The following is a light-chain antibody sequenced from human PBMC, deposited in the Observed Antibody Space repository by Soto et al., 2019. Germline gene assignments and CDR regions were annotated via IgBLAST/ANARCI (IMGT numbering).Light chain of an antibody. Sequence: DFVMTQSPDSLAVSLGERATINCKSSQSVFYSSNNKNYLAWYQQKPGQPPKLLIFWASTRESGVPDRFSGSGSGTDVTLTSNSLQSEDVAVYYCQQYYATPYTFGRGTKLEIK. CDR3: QQYYATPYT. CDR2: WAS. CDR1: QSVFYSSNNKNY. J-gene: IGKJ2*01. V-gene: IGKV4-1*01.